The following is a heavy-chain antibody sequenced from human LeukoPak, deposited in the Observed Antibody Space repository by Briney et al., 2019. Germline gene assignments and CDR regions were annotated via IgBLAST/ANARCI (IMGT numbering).Heavy chain of an antibody. V-gene: IGHV1-46*01. CDR1: GFTFTSYY. Sequence: PGGSLRLSCAASGFTFTSYYMHWVRQAPGQGLEWMGIINPSGGSTSYAQKFQGRVTMTRDTSTSTVYMELSSLRSEDTAVYYCARDPGSSWSRWFDPWGQGTLVTVSS. D-gene: IGHD6-13*01. CDR2: INPSGGST. CDR3: ARDPGSSWSRWFDP. J-gene: IGHJ5*02.